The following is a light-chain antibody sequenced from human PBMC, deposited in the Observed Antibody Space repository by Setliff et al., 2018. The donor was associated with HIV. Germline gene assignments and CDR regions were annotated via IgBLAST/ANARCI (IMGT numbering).Light chain of an antibody. CDR3: CSYAGEYNYVS. CDR2: HVV. V-gene: IGLV2-11*01. Sequence: QSALTQPRSVSGSPGQSVTISCAGTSSNVGDYNYVSWYQQNPGKAPKRIIHHVVRRPSGVPDRFSASKSGNTASLTISGLEAEDEGDYYCCSYAGEYNYVSFGGGTKVTGL. CDR1: SSNVGDYNY. J-gene: IGLJ2*01.